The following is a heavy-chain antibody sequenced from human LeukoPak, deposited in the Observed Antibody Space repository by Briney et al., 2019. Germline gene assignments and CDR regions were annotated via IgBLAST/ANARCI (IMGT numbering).Heavy chain of an antibody. J-gene: IGHJ4*02. CDR3: ARGRAYYDFWSGYSGGFDY. Sequence: GGSLRLSCAASGFTFSSYEMNWVRQAPGKGLEWVSYISSSGSTIYYADSVKGRFTISRDNAKNSLYLQMNSLRAEDTAVYYCARGRAYYDFWSGYSGGFDYWGQGTLVTVSS. D-gene: IGHD3-3*01. CDR1: GFTFSSYE. V-gene: IGHV3-48*03. CDR2: ISSSGSTI.